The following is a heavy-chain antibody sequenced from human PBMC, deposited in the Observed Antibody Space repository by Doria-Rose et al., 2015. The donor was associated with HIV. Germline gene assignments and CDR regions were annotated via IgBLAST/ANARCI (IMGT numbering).Heavy chain of an antibody. V-gene: IGHV3-11*04. Sequence: GSLRLSCAASGFTFSDYYMSWIRQTPGKGLEWISYISSSDSTIYYADSVKGRFTISRDNAKNSLYLHMNSLRADDTAVYYCARDRRITTSSWYFFDCWGQGTRGTVSS. CDR2: ISSSDSTI. D-gene: IGHD6-13*01. CDR3: ARDRRITTSSWYFFDC. J-gene: IGHJ4*02. CDR1: GFTFSDYY.